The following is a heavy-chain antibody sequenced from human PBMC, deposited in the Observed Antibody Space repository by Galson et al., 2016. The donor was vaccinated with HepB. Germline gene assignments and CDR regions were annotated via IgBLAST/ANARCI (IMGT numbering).Heavy chain of an antibody. J-gene: IGHJ4*02. V-gene: IGHV1-3*01. CDR2: INADKTKT. CDR3: ARDRGDANVFIKGYYLDY. Sequence: SVKVSCKASGYPFTTHGIHWVRQAPGQRLEWVGWINADKTKTRYSRKFQGRVTITSDTSATTVYLDLSSLTSEDTSFYYCARDRGDANVFIKGYYLDYWGQGTLVTVSS. CDR1: GYPFTTHG. D-gene: IGHD3-3*01.